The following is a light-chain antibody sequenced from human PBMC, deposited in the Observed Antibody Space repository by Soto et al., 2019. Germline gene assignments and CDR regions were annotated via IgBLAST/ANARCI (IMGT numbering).Light chain of an antibody. J-gene: IGLJ3*02. V-gene: IGLV1-40*01. CDR1: NSNLGAGYD. Sequence: QSVLTQPPSVSGAPGQRVTISCTGNNSNLGAGYDVHWYQQLPGAAPKLVIFGNRNRPSGVPERFSGSKSGTSASLAITGXQAEDEADYYCRAYDYSLTAFVFGGGTKLTVL. CDR3: RAYDYSLTAFV. CDR2: GNR.